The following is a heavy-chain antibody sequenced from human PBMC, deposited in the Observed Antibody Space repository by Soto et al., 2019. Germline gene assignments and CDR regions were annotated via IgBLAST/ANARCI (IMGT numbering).Heavy chain of an antibody. J-gene: IGHJ5*02. CDR3: AKDNCISTSCYRLYNWFDP. CDR1: GFTFSSYG. Sequence: QVQLVESGGGVVQPGRSLRLSCAASGFTFSSYGMHWVRQAPGKGLEWVAVISYGGSNKYYADSVKGRFTISRDNSKNTLYLQMNNLRAEDTAVYHCAKDNCISTSCYRLYNWFDPWGQGTLITVSS. CDR2: ISYGGSNK. D-gene: IGHD2-2*01. V-gene: IGHV3-30*18.